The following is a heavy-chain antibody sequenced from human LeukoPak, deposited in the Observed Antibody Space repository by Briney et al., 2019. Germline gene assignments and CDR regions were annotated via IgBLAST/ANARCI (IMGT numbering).Heavy chain of an antibody. CDR3: ARGDRSPPNYKNYMDV. J-gene: IGHJ6*03. V-gene: IGHV4-39*07. CDR1: GGPIRSSDSY. CDR2: IYENGDT. D-gene: IGHD1-7*01. Sequence: SETLSLTCSVSGGPIRSSDSYWTWIRQPPGKGLEFIGSIYENGDTYDNPSLRSRVTISVDTSKNQFSLKVTSVTAADTVVYYCARGDRSPPNYKNYMDVWGKGATVTVSS.